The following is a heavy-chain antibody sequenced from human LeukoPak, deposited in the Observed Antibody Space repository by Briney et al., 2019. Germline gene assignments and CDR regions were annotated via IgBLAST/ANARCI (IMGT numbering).Heavy chain of an antibody. CDR3: ARAGIAYYDFWSGYHPYYYYGMDV. J-gene: IGHJ6*02. D-gene: IGHD3-3*01. CDR2: IYYSGST. Sequence: PSGTLSLTCAVSGVSVRSYNYWSWIRQHPGKGLEWIGYIYYSGSTYYNPSLKSRVTISVDTSKNQFSLKLSSVTAADTAVYYCARAGIAYYDFWSGYHPYYYYGMDVWGQGTTVTVSS. V-gene: IGHV4-31*11. CDR1: GVSVRSYNY.